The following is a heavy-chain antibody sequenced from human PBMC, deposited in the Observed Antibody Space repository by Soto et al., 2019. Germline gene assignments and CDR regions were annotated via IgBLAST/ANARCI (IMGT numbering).Heavy chain of an antibody. D-gene: IGHD3-16*01. CDR1: GYTFTGYY. J-gene: IGHJ4*01. Sequence: ASVKVSCKASGYTFTGYYMHWVRQAPGQGLEWMGWINPNSGGTNYAQQFEGRVTMTRDSSISTAYLELSGLTPDDTAVYYCAKDEGGIFDSWGQGTLVTVSS. CDR2: INPNSGGT. CDR3: AKDEGGIFDS. V-gene: IGHV1-2*02.